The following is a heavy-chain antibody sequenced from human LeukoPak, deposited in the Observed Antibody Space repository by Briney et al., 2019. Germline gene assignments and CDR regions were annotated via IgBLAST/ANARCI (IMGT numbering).Heavy chain of an antibody. CDR2: MNPNSGNT. CDR1: AYTFTSYD. D-gene: IGHD3-10*01. J-gene: IGHJ3*02. V-gene: IGHV1-8*01. CDR3: AGYGSGSYRNYDAFDI. Sequence: GASVKASCKASAYTFTSYDINWVRQATGQGHERMGWMNPNSGNTGYAQKFQGRVTMTRNTSISTAYMELSSLRFEDTAVYYCAGYGSGSYRNYDAFDIWGQGTMVTVSS.